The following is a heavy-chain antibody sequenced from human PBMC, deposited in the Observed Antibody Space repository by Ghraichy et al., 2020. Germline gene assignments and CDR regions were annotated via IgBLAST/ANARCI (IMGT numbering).Heavy chain of an antibody. D-gene: IGHD3-22*01. CDR2: IYYSGST. CDR1: GDSISSSGYY. J-gene: IGHJ5*02. V-gene: IGHV4-31*03. CDR3: ASHDSSSPFDP. Sequence: SETLSLTCTVSGDSISSSGYYWSWIRQHPGKGLEWIGYIYYSGSTYYNPSLKSRVTISVDTSKNQFSLKLSSVTAADTAVYYCASHDSSSPFDPWGQGTLVTDSS.